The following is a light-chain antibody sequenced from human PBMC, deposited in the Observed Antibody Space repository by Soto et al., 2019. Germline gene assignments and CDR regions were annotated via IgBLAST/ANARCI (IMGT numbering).Light chain of an antibody. CDR2: AVS. CDR3: QQTSDMPVT. Sequence: AIRMPQSPSSLSASTGDRVTITCRSSQGISSYLAWYQQKPAKAPKLLICAVSNLESGVPSRFSGSGSGTYFTLTISSLQPEDFATYFCQQTSDMPVTCGQGIRLEIK. J-gene: IGKJ5*01. CDR1: QGISSY. V-gene: IGKV1-8*01.